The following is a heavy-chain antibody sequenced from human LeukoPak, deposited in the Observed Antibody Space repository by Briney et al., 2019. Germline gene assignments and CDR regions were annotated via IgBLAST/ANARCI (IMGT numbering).Heavy chain of an antibody. CDR1: GFSLSNYG. V-gene: IGHV3-30*18. CDR3: AKRAGGSGGVFDY. CDR2: ISYDGSKE. Sequence: GGSLRLSCVAAGFSLSNYGMHWVRQAPGKGLEWVAIISYDGSKEYYADSVKGRFTISRDNSKNTLYLQMNSLRAEDTAVYYCAKRAGGSGGVFDYWGQGTLVTVSS. D-gene: IGHD3-10*01. J-gene: IGHJ4*02.